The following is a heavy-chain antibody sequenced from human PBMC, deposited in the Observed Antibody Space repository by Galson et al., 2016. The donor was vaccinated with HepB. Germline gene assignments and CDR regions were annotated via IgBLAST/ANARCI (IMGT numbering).Heavy chain of an antibody. V-gene: IGHV1-69*06. CDR2: VIPILGTP. CDR3: ARVLPYMLRGVTTLYHYDMDG. CDR1: GGSFSNCA. D-gene: IGHD3-10*01. Sequence: SVKVSCKASGGSFSNCAISWVRQAPGQGLEWMGGVIPILGTPTYAEKFQDRVTITADKSTSTAYIELSSLRSEDTAVYYCARVLPYMLRGVTTLYHYDMDGWGTGTTVTVSS. J-gene: IGHJ6*03.